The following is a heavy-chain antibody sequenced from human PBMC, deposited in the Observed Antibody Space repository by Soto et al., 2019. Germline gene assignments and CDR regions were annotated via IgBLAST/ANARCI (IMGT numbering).Heavy chain of an antibody. CDR2: IWYDGSNK. J-gene: IGHJ4*02. V-gene: IGHV3-33*01. Sequence: SLRLSCAASGFTFSSYGMHWVRQAPGKGLEWVAVIWYDGSNKYYADSVKGRFTISRDNSKNTLYLQMNSLRAEDTAVYYCVRDYYDSSGYLISNWGQGTLVTVPS. CDR1: GFTFSSYG. CDR3: VRDYYDSSGYLISN. D-gene: IGHD3-22*01.